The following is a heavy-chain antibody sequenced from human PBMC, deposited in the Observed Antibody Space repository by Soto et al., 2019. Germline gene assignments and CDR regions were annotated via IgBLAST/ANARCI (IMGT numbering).Heavy chain of an antibody. Sequence: SETLSLTCTVSGGSISSSSYYWGWIRQPPGKGLEWIGSIYYSGSTYYNPSLKSRVTISVDTSKNQFSLKLSSVTAADTAVYYCASTRFWSGYDYYYYYGMDVWGQGTTVTVSS. CDR1: GGSISSSSYY. CDR3: ASTRFWSGYDYYYYYGMDV. V-gene: IGHV4-39*01. D-gene: IGHD3-3*01. CDR2: IYYSGST. J-gene: IGHJ6*02.